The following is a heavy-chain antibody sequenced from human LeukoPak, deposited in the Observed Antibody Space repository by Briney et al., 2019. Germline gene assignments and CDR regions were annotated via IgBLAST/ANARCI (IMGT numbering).Heavy chain of an antibody. CDR2: ISYEGSNK. J-gene: IGHJ4*02. CDR3: AKGGAYESGSRGHPNDS. V-gene: IGHV3-30*18. Sequence: PGGSLRLSCAASGFTFSNYGMHWVRQAPGKGLEWVAVISYEGSNKYYADSVKGRFTISRDNSKNDLFLQMDSLRPEDTAVYYCAKGGAYESGSRGHPNDSWGQGTLVTVSS. CDR1: GFTFSNYG. D-gene: IGHD3-10*01.